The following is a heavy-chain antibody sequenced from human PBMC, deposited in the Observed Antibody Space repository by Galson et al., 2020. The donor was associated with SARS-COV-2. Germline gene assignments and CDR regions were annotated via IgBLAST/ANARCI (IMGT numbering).Heavy chain of an antibody. CDR2: IVVGSGKT. J-gene: IGHJ4*02. V-gene: IGHV1-58*01. D-gene: IGHD1-26*01. CDR1: GFRFPASD. Sequence: SVKVSCKTSGFRFPASDVQRVRQARGQRLEWIGWIVVGSGKTNYAQKFQERVTITRDMSTTTAYMELSSLRSEDTAVYYCAAFVGNNPAYWGQGTLVSVSS. CDR3: AAFVGNNPAY.